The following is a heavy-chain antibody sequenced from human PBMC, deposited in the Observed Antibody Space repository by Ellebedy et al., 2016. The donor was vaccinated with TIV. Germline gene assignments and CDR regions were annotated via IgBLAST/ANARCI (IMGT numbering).Heavy chain of an antibody. V-gene: IGHV3-30-3*01. D-gene: IGHD4-17*01. CDR3: ARDGNGDYPFDY. Sequence: GESLKISXAASGFTFSSYAMHWVRQAPGKGLEWVAVISYDGSNKYYADSVKGRFTISRDNSKNTLYLQMNSLRAEDTAVYYCARDGNGDYPFDYWGQGTLVTVSS. CDR1: GFTFSSYA. CDR2: ISYDGSNK. J-gene: IGHJ4*02.